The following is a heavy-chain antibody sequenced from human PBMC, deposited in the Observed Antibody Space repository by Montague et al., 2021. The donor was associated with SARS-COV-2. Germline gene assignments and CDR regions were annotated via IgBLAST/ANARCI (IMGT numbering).Heavy chain of an antibody. D-gene: IGHD3-9*01. J-gene: IGHJ3*02. Sequence: SETRSLTCTVSGGSITSYYWTWIRQPPGKGLEWVGRIYYSGSTNYNPPLKSRVTISVDTSKNQFSLKLSSVTAADTAVYYCARTGLGAYDILTGYTVNAFDMWGQGTMVTVSS. CDR3: ARTGLGAYDILTGYTVNAFDM. CDR1: GGSITSYY. CDR2: IYYSGST. V-gene: IGHV4-59*01.